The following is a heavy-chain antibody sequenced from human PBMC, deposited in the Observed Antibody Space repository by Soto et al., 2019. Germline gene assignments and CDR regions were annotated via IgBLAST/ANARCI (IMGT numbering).Heavy chain of an antibody. D-gene: IGHD5-18*01. V-gene: IGHV4-34*01. CDR1: GGSFSGYY. CDR3: ARKGRRGGYSYGYFDY. J-gene: IGHJ4*02. CDR2: INHSGST. Sequence: QVQLQQWGAGLLKPSETLSLTCAVCGGSFSGYYWSWIRQPPGKGLEWIGEINHSGSTNYNPSLKSRVTISVDTSKNQFSLKLSSVTAADTAVYYCARKGRRGGYSYGYFDYWGQGTLVTVSS.